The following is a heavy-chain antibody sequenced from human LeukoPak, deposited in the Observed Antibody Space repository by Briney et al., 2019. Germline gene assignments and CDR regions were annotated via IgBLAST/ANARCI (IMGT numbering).Heavy chain of an antibody. CDR3: ARWSHTMRYFDN. D-gene: IGHD3-3*01. CDR1: GDSVSSNSAA. J-gene: IGHJ4*02. V-gene: IGHV6-1*01. CDR2: TYYLSKWYT. Sequence: SQTLSLTCAISGDSVSSNSAAWNWIRQSPSRGLEWLGRTYYLSKWYTEYAVSVNGRITINPDTSNNHFSLQLYSVTPEDTAMYYCARWSHTMRYFDNWGQGALVTVSS.